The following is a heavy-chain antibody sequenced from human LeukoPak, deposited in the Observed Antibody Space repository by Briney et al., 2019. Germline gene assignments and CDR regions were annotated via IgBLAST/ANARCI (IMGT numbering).Heavy chain of an antibody. D-gene: IGHD3-22*01. CDR1: GFTFDDYA. CDR3: AKTPLHYYDSSGYYLDY. CDR2: ISWNTGSI. V-gene: IGHV3-9*01. J-gene: IGHJ4*02. Sequence: GRSLRLSCAASGFTFDDYAMHWVRQAPGKGLEWVSGISWNTGSIGYADSVKGRFTISRDNAKNSLYLQMNSLRAEDTALYYCAKTPLHYYDSSGYYLDYWGQGTLVTVSS.